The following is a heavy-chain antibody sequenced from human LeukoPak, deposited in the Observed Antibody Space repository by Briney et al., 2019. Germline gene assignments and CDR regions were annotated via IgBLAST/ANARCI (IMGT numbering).Heavy chain of an antibody. D-gene: IGHD1-14*01. Sequence: ASVKVSCKVSGYTLTELSMHWVRQAPGKGLEWMGGFDPEGGETIYAQKFQGRVTMTEDTSTDTAYMELSSLRSEDTAVYYCATDFFFSGPHRRGGFDYWGQGTLVTVSS. CDR3: ATDFFFSGPHRRGGFDY. J-gene: IGHJ4*02. CDR1: GYTLTELS. CDR2: FDPEGGET. V-gene: IGHV1-24*01.